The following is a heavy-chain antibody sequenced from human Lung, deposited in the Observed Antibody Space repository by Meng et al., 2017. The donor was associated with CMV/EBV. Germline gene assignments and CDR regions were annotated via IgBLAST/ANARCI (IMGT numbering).Heavy chain of an antibody. CDR2: LSPYHPAT. J-gene: IGHJ4*02. CDR1: GYPFIPSG. Sequence: ASGYPFIPSGITLVPQAPGQGLWWIGWLSPYHPATKYSPGLPGRVTMTADTTTSTAHNEPKSLRSDHPAGYYCARLDYSSSSCDFWGQGTLVTVSS. D-gene: IGHD6-6*01. CDR3: ARLDYSSSSCDF. V-gene: IGHV1-18*01.